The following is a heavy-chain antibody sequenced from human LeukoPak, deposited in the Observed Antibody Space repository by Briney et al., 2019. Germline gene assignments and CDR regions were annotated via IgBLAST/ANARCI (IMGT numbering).Heavy chain of an antibody. V-gene: IGHV5-51*01. D-gene: IGHD1-26*01. J-gene: IGHJ3*02. Sequence: GEALKIPRMGSGYRLPPYWIDWVRQGPGEGLEWMGLIQPSGSQTRYNPSFQGQVTLSDDKSINTAYLQWSSLRPSDTAIYYCARRMQTGGFDIWGQGTEVTVSS. CDR1: GYRLPPYW. CDR2: IQPSGSQT. CDR3: ARRMQTGGFDI.